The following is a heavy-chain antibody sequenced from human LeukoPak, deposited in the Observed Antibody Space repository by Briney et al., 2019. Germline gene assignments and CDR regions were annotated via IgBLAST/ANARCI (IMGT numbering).Heavy chain of an antibody. D-gene: IGHD2-2*01. CDR2: ISSSSGYI. Sequence: GGSLRLSCAASGFTFSSYAMSWVRQAPGKGLEWVSSISSSSGYIYYADSVKGRFTISGDNAKNSLYLQMNSLRAEDTAVYYCARACSSTSCPFDYWGQGTLVTVSS. J-gene: IGHJ4*02. CDR1: GFTFSSYA. CDR3: ARACSSTSCPFDY. V-gene: IGHV3-21*01.